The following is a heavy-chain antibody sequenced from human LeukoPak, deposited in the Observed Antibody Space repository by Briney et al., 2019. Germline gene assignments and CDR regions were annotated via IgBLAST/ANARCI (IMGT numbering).Heavy chain of an antibody. D-gene: IGHD3-10*01. CDR3: ARVRSLIVRKWFGDYYYYYMDV. CDR2: VKQDGSEK. V-gene: IGHV3-7*01. J-gene: IGHJ6*03. Sequence: PGRSLRLSCAASGFTFSSYWTSWVRQAPGKGLEWVANVKQDGSEKFYVDSVKGRFTIARDNAKNSLYLQMNSLRAEDTAVYYCARVRSLIVRKWFGDYYYYYMDVWGKGTTVTISS. CDR1: GFTFSSYW.